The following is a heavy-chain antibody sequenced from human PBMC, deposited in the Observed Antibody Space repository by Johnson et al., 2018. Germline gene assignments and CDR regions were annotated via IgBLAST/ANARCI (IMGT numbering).Heavy chain of an antibody. Sequence: QVQLQESGPGLVKPSETLSLTCTVSGGSISSYYWSWIRQPPGTGLEWIGYIYSSGSTNYNPSLTSRVTISVDTSKNQFSLNLSSVTAADTAVYYCARDTYYYGSGSYYRNYYYYGMDVWGQGTTVTVSS. J-gene: IGHJ6*02. V-gene: IGHV4-59*01. CDR3: ARDTYYYGSGSYYRNYYYYGMDV. CDR2: IYSSGST. D-gene: IGHD3-10*01. CDR1: GGSISSYY.